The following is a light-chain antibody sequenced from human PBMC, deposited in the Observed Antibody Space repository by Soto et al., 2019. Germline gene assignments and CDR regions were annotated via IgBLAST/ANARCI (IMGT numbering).Light chain of an antibody. Sequence: QSALTQPASVSGSPGQSITISCTGTGSDVGGYNYVSWYQQHPGKAPKLMIYDVSNRPSGVSNPFSGSKSGNTASLTISGLQAEDEADYYCSSYTSSSTYVVFGGGTKLTVL. J-gene: IGLJ2*01. CDR1: GSDVGGYNY. CDR3: SSYTSSSTYVV. V-gene: IGLV2-14*01. CDR2: DVS.